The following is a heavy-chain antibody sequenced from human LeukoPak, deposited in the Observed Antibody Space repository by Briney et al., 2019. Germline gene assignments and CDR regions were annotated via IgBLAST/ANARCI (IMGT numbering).Heavy chain of an antibody. J-gene: IGHJ3*02. CDR3: ARLRGYYDSSGYWEAFDI. CDR2: MNPNSGNT. V-gene: IGHV1-8*01. Sequence: ASVKVSCKASGYTFTSYDINWVRQATGQGLEWMGWMNPNSGNTGYAQKFQGRVTMTRNTSISTAYMELSSLRPEDTAVYYCARLRGYYDSSGYWEAFDIWGQGTMVTVSS. D-gene: IGHD3-22*01. CDR1: GYTFTSYD.